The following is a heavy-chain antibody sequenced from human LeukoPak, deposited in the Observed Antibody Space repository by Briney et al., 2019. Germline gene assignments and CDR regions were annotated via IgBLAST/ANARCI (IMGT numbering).Heavy chain of an antibody. V-gene: IGHV1-2*02. D-gene: IGHD3-9*01. CDR3: ARGELRYFDWLYNYYYYYYMDV. J-gene: IGHJ6*03. Sequence: GASVKVSCKASGYTFTGYYMHWVRQAPGQGLEWMGWINPNSGGTNYAQKFQGRVTMTRDTSISTAYMELSRLRSDDTAVYYCARGELRYFDWLYNYYYYYYMDVWGKGTTVTISS. CDR2: INPNSGGT. CDR1: GYTFTGYY.